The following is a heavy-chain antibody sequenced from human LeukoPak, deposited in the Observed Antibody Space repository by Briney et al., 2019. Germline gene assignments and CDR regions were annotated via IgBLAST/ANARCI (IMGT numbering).Heavy chain of an antibody. J-gene: IGHJ2*01. CDR2: IYYSGST. Sequence: PSETLSLTCTVSGVSISSYYWSWIRQPPGKGLEWLGYIYYSGSTNYNPSLKSRVTISVDTSKNHFSLKLSSVTAADTAVYYCARATRSTDWYFDLWGRGTLVTVSS. D-gene: IGHD5-12*01. CDR3: ARATRSTDWYFDL. CDR1: GVSISSYY. V-gene: IGHV4-59*01.